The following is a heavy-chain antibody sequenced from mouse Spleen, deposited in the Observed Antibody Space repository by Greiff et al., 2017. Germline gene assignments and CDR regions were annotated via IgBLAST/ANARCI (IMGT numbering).Heavy chain of an antibody. CDR2: INYDGSST. CDR1: GFTFSDYY. D-gene: IGHD2-4*01. V-gene: IGHV5-16*01. CDR3: ARDDYDCGMDY. J-gene: IGHJ4*01. Sequence: EVHLVESEGGLVQPGSSMKLSCTASGFTFSDYYMAWVRQVPEKGLEWVANINYDGSSTYYLDSLKSRFIISRDNAKNILYLQMSSLKSEDTATYYCARDDYDCGMDYWGQGTSVTVSS.